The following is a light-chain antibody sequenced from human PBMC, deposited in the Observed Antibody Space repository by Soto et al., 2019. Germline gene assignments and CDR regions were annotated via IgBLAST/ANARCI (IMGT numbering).Light chain of an antibody. V-gene: IGKV1-39*01. J-gene: IGKJ1*01. CDR3: QQSHDNPRT. CDR2: TAS. Sequence: DIQMTQSPSSLSASVGDRVTITCRASQSISSYLNWYQQKPGKAPKLLIYTASTLYSGVPSRFSGSGSGTDFTLTISSLQPEDFATYYCQQSHDNPRTFGQGTKVDNK. CDR1: QSISSY.